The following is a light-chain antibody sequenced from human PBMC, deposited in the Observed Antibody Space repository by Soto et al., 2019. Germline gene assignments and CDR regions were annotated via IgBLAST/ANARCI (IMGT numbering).Light chain of an antibody. CDR3: GTWDSSLSVVV. V-gene: IGLV1-51*01. J-gene: IGLJ2*01. CDR1: YSNIGSNF. Sequence: QSVLTQSSSVSAAAGQKVSISCSGSYSNIGSNFVSWYQHFPGSALKLVIYDNSQRPSGIPDRFSGSKSGSSATLGITGLQTGDEDDYYCGTWDSSLSVVVFGGGTKLTVL. CDR2: DNS.